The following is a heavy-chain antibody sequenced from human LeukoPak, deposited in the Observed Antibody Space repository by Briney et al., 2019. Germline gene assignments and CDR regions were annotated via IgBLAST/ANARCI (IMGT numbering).Heavy chain of an antibody. CDR2: IYHSGST. CDR1: GGSISSGGYS. V-gene: IGHV4-30-2*01. CDR3: ARVFSWPNWFDP. Sequence: SETLSLTCAVSGGSISSGGYSWSWIRQPPGKGLEWIGYIYHSGSTYYNPSLKSRVTISVDRSKNQFSLKLSSVTAADTAVYYCARVFSWPNWFDPWGQGTLVTVSS. J-gene: IGHJ5*02. D-gene: IGHD6-13*01.